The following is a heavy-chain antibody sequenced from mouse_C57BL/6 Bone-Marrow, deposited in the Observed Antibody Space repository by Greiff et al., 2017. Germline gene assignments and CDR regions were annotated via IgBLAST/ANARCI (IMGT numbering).Heavy chain of an antibody. CDR3: ATPNYSKGAWFAY. J-gene: IGHJ3*01. Sequence: VQLQQPGAELVKPGASVKLSCKASGYTFTSYWMQWVKQRPGQGLEWIGEIDPSDSYTNYNQKFKGKATLTVDTSSSTAYMQLSSLTSEDSAVYCCATPNYSKGAWFAYWGQGTLVTVSA. CDR1: GYTFTSYW. D-gene: IGHD2-5*01. CDR2: IDPSDSYT. V-gene: IGHV1-50*01.